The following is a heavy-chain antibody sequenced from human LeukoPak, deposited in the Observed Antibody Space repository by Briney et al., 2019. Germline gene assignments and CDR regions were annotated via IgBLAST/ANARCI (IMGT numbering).Heavy chain of an antibody. J-gene: IGHJ4*02. CDR1: GGSISSSSYY. D-gene: IGHD2-2*01. V-gene: IGHV4-39*01. CDR2: INYSGNT. CDR3: ARIDTVVLPSTMFDY. Sequence: SETLSLTCTVSGGSISSSSYYWGWIRQSPGKGLEWIGSINYSGNTYYNPSLKSRVTISVDTSRNQFSLKLSSVTAADTALYYCARIDTVVLPSTMFDYWGQGTLVTVSS.